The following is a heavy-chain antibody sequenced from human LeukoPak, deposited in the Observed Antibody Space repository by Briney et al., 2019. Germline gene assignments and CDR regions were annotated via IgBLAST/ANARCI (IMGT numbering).Heavy chain of an antibody. CDR2: INHSGST. CDR3: ARGRSSAHGGMDV. J-gene: IGHJ6*02. D-gene: IGHD2-2*01. Sequence: PSETLSLTCAVYGGSFSGYYWSWIRQPPGKGLEWIGEINHSGSTNYNPSLKSRVTISVDTSKNQFSLKLSSVTAADTAVYYCARGRSSAHGGMDVWGQGTTVTVSS. V-gene: IGHV4-34*01. CDR1: GGSFSGYY.